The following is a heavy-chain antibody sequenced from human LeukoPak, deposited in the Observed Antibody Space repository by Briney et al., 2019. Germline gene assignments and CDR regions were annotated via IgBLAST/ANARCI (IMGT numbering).Heavy chain of an antibody. V-gene: IGHV4-59*01. CDR1: GGSISSYY. CDR2: IYYSGST. J-gene: IGHJ6*03. Sequence: SETLSLTCTVSGGSISSYYWSWIRQPPGKGLEWIAYIYYSGSTNYNPSLKSRVTISVDTSKNQFSLKLRPVTAADTAVYYCARTTEGGYTYDYFYYYYMDVWGKGTTVTISS. D-gene: IGHD5-18*01. CDR3: ARTTEGGYTYDYFYYYYMDV.